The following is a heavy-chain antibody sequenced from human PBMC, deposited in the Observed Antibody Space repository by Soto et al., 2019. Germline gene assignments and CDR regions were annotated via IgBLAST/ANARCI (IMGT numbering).Heavy chain of an antibody. CDR2: IIPILGIA. J-gene: IGHJ4*02. CDR1: GGTFSSYT. CDR3: ASGGSGSYPDY. Sequence: QVQLVQSGAEVKKPGSSVKVSCKASGGTFSSYTISWVRQAPGQGLEWMGRIIPILGIANYAQKFQGRVTITADKSTSTAYIELSSLRSEDTAVYYCASGGSGSYPDYWGQRTLVTVSS. D-gene: IGHD1-26*01. V-gene: IGHV1-69*02.